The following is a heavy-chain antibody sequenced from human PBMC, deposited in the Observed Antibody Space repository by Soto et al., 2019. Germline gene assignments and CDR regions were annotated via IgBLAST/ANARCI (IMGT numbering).Heavy chain of an antibody. CDR3: ARVGITMIEKRAFYR. CDR2: IYYSGST. CDR1: GCSISSSSYY. Sequence: SETLSLTCTVSGCSISSSSYYWCWILHPPGKGLEWIGSIYYSGSTYYNPSLKSRVTISVDTSKNQFSLKLSSVTAADTAVYYCARVGITMIEKRAFYRCGKGKMVT. V-gene: IGHV4-39*01. D-gene: IGHD3-22*01. J-gene: IGHJ3*02.